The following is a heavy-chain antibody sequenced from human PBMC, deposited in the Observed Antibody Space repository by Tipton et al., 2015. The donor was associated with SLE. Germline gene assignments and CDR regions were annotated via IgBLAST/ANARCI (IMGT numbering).Heavy chain of an antibody. V-gene: IGHV3-30-3*01. Sequence: SLRLSCAASGFTFSSYAMHWVRQAPGKGLEWVAVISYDGNNKYYADSVKGRFTISRDNSKNTLYLQMNSLRAEDTAVYYCARDRRGSSWAFDIWGQGTMVTVSS. CDR2: ISYDGNNK. CDR1: GFTFSSYA. CDR3: ARDRRGSSWAFDI. D-gene: IGHD6-13*01. J-gene: IGHJ3*02.